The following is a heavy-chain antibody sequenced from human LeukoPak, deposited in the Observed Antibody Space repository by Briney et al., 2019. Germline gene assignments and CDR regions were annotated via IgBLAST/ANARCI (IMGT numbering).Heavy chain of an antibody. D-gene: IGHD1-26*01. V-gene: IGHV4-61*02. Sequence: PSETLSLTCTVSGGSISSGSYYWSWIRQPAGKGLEWIGRIYATGSTNSNPSLNRRVTISVDTSKNQFSLKLSSVTAADTAVYYCARQEGGIVGPYWGQGTLVTVSS. CDR2: IYATGST. CDR3: ARQEGGIVGPY. J-gene: IGHJ4*02. CDR1: GGSISSGSYY.